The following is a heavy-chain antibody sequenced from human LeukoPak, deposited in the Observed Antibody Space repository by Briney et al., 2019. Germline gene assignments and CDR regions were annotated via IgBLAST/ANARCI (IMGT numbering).Heavy chain of an antibody. J-gene: IGHJ4*02. CDR3: AKARGLGIVGAHFDY. CDR1: GGTFSSYA. Sequence: SVKVSCKASGGTFSSYAISWVRQAPGQGLEWMGGIIPIFGTANYAQKFQGRVTITTDESTSTAYMELSSLRSEDTAVYYCAKARGLGIVGAHFDYWGQGTLVTVSS. CDR2: IIPIFGTA. D-gene: IGHD1-26*01. V-gene: IGHV1-69*05.